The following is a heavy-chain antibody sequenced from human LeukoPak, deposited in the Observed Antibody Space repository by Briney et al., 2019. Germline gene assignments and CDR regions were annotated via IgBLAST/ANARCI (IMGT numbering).Heavy chain of an antibody. CDR3: ARAYDFPDY. J-gene: IGHJ4*02. Sequence: VASVKVSCKASGGTFSSYAISWVRQAPGQGLEWMGGIIPIFGTANYAQKFQGRVTMTRDTSTSTVYMELSSLRSEDTAVYYCARAYDFPDYWGQGTLVTVSS. V-gene: IGHV1-69*05. CDR1: GGTFSSYA. CDR2: IIPIFGTA. D-gene: IGHD3-3*01.